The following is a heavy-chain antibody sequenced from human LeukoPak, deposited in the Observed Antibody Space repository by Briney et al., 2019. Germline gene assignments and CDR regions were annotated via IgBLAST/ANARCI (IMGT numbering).Heavy chain of an antibody. D-gene: IGHD6-13*01. Sequence: SVKVSCKASGYTFTNYAISWVRQAPGQGLEWMGGIIPIFGTANYAQKFQDRVTITADKSTSTAYMELSSLRSEDTAVYYCARVVGLTGYSSTWYSGYYYYMDVWGKGTTVTVSS. CDR1: GYTFTNYA. V-gene: IGHV1-69*06. J-gene: IGHJ6*03. CDR3: ARVVGLTGYSSTWYSGYYYYMDV. CDR2: IIPIFGTA.